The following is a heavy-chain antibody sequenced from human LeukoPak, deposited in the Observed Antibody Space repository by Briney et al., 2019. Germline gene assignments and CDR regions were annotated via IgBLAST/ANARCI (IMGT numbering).Heavy chain of an antibody. Sequence: GGSVRLSCAASGVIVSRNFMSWVRQASGKGLQWVAIMYAGGTTDYSDSVRGRFHISRDSSNNTLSLQINSLRVEDTAVYYCARGSGSGWPLDRWGQGALVTVSS. CDR3: ARGSGSGWPLDR. D-gene: IGHD6-19*01. V-gene: IGHV3-53*01. J-gene: IGHJ5*02. CDR1: GVIVSRNF. CDR2: MYAGGTT.